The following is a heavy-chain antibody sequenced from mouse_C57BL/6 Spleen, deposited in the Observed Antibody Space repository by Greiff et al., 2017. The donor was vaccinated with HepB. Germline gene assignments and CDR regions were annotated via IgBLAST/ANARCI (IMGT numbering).Heavy chain of an antibody. CDR1: GYAFSSSW. J-gene: IGHJ2*01. CDR2: IYPGDGDT. Sequence: QVQLQQSGPELVKPGASVKISCKASGYAFSSSWMNWVKQRPGKGLEWIGRIYPGDGDTNYNGKFKGKATLTADKSSSTAYMQLSSLTSEDSAVYFCARRDSSGYLFDYWGKGTTLTVSS. V-gene: IGHV1-82*01. D-gene: IGHD3-2*02. CDR3: ARRDSSGYLFDY.